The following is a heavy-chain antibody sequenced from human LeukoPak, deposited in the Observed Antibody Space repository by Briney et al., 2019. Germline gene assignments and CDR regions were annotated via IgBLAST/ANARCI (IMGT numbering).Heavy chain of an antibody. CDR1: GYTFTGYY. CDR2: INPNSGGK. J-gene: IGHJ4*02. CDR3: ARENWNDGSFDY. V-gene: IGHV1-2*02. D-gene: IGHD1-1*01. Sequence: ASVKVSCKTSGYTFTGYYMHWVRQAPGQGPEWMGWINPNSGGKNYAQKFRGRVTLTRDTSISTAYMELSRLKSDDTAVYYCARENWNDGSFDYWGQGTLVTVSS.